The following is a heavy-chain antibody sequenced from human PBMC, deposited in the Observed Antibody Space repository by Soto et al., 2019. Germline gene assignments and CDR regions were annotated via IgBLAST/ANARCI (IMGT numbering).Heavy chain of an antibody. J-gene: IGHJ6*03. CDR2: ISYDGSSK. Sequence: GGSLRLSCAASGFTFSSYGMHWVRQAPGKGLEWVAVISYDGSSKYYADSVKGRFTISRDNSKNTLYLQMNSLRAEDTAVYYCAKVFLYGDYGYYYYMDVWGKGTTVTVSS. CDR3: AKVFLYGDYGYYYYMDV. CDR1: GFTFSSYG. D-gene: IGHD4-17*01. V-gene: IGHV3-30*18.